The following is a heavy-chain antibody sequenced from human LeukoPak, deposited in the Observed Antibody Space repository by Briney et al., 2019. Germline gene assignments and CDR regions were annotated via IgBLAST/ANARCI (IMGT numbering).Heavy chain of an antibody. CDR2: IYTSGST. V-gene: IGHV4-4*07. J-gene: IGHJ4*02. D-gene: IGHD2-2*01. CDR1: GGSISSYY. Sequence: PSETLSLTCTVSGGSISSYYWSWIRQPAGKGLEWIGRIYTSGSTNYNPSLKSRVTMSVDTSKNQFSLKLSSVTAADTAVYYYARDIGVYCSSTSCHPFDYWGQGTLVTVSS. CDR3: ARDIGVYCSSTSCHPFDY.